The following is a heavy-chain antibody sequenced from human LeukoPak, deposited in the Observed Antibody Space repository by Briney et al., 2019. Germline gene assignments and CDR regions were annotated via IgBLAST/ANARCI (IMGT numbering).Heavy chain of an antibody. V-gene: IGHV3-21*01. J-gene: IGHJ1*01. CDR1: GFTFSSYS. Sequence: PGGSLRLSCAASGFTFSSYSMNWVRQAPGKGLEWVSSISSSSSYIYYADSVKGRFTISRDNAKNSLYLQMNSLRAEDTAVYYCARNYGDYNAEYSQHWGQGTLVTVSS. CDR2: ISSSSSYI. CDR3: ARNYGDYNAEYSQH. D-gene: IGHD4-17*01.